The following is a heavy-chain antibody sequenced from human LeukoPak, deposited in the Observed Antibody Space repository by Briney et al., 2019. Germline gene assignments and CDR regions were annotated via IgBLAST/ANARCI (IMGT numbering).Heavy chain of an antibody. V-gene: IGHV3-23*01. CDR3: AKSGGLYCSSTSCYWWGYYYYYGMDV. Sequence: GGSLRLSCAASGFTFSSYAMSWVRQAPGKGLEWVAAFSGSGGSTYYADSVKGRFTISRDNSKNTLYLQMNSLRAEDTAVYYCAKSGGLYCSSTSCYWWGYYYYYGMDVWGQGTTVTVSS. CDR2: FSGSGGST. J-gene: IGHJ6*02. CDR1: GFTFSSYA. D-gene: IGHD2-2*01.